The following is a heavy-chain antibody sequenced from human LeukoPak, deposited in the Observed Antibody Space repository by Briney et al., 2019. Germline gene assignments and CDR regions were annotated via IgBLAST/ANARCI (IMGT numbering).Heavy chain of an antibody. Sequence: PSETLSLTCAVSGGSISSGGYSWSWIRQPPGKGLEWIGYIYYSGSTNYNPSLKSRVTISVDTSKNQLSLKLSSVTAADTAVYYCARELYGDYSSFDYWGQGTLVTVSS. CDR1: GGSISSGGYS. D-gene: IGHD4-17*01. CDR3: ARELYGDYSSFDY. V-gene: IGHV4-61*08. J-gene: IGHJ4*02. CDR2: IYYSGST.